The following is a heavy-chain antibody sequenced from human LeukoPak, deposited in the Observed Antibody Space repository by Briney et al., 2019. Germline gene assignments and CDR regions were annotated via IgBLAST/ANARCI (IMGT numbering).Heavy chain of an antibody. Sequence: ASVKVSCKASGYTFTSYDINWVRQATGQGLEWMGWMNPNSGNTGYAQKFQGRVTMTRNTSISTAYMELSSLRSEDTAVYYCARDFRGEYFPYYYYYYYGMDVWGQGTTVTVSS. J-gene: IGHJ6*02. D-gene: IGHD2/OR15-2a*01. CDR3: ARDFRGEYFPYYYYYYYGMDV. CDR1: GYTFTSYD. V-gene: IGHV1-8*01. CDR2: MNPNSGNT.